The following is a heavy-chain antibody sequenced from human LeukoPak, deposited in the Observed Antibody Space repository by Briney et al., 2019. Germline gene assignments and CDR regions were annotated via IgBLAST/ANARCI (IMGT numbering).Heavy chain of an antibody. CDR2: ISSSSTYI. CDR1: GFTFSNAW. CDR3: ARDLGPHSSSPNSGAFDI. J-gene: IGHJ3*02. Sequence: GGSLRLSCAASGFTFSNAWMSWVRQAPGKGLEWVSSISSSSTYIYYADSVKGRFTISRDNAKTSLYLQMNSLRAEDTAVYYCARDLGPHSSSPNSGAFDIWGQGTMVTVSS. V-gene: IGHV3-21*01. D-gene: IGHD6-6*01.